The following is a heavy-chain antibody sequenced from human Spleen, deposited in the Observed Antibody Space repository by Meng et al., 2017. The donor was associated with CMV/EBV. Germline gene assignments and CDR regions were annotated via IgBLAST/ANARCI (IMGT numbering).Heavy chain of an antibody. Sequence: GGSLRLSCAAPGFTFNTSVMTWVRQAPGKGLEWVSVIYSGGGNTDYADSVKGRFTISRDNSKNTVDMEMNSLRVEDTAVYYCAKARTGGSGYYYYYGLDVWGQGTTVTVSS. J-gene: IGHJ6*02. CDR3: AKARTGGSGYYYYYGLDV. V-gene: IGHV3-23*03. D-gene: IGHD3-16*01. CDR2: IYSGGGNT. CDR1: GFTFNTSV.